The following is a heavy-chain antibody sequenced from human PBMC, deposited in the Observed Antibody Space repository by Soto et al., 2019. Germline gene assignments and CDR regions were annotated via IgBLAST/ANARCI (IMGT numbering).Heavy chain of an antibody. Sequence: SETLSLTCTVSGVSTTAYYWTWIRQPPGKGLEWIGYVYHSGHTNYNPSLKSRVTVSLDTSKNRFSLKVNSVTATDTAMYYCAGPEYSSSARYYGMDVWGQGTTVTVSS. CDR1: GVSTTAYY. J-gene: IGHJ6*02. D-gene: IGHD6-6*01. V-gene: IGHV4-59*01. CDR3: AGPEYSSSARYYGMDV. CDR2: VYHSGHT.